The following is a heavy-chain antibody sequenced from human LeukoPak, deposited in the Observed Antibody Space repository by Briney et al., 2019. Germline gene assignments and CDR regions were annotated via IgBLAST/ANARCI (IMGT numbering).Heavy chain of an antibody. Sequence: ASVKVSCKASGYTFTSYYMHWVRQAPGQGLEWMGIINPSGGSTSYAQKFQGSVTMTRDTSTSTVYMELSSLRSEGTAVYYCARDSIVAAEYFQHWGQGTLVTVSS. CDR2: INPSGGST. D-gene: IGHD1-26*01. CDR1: GYTFTSYY. CDR3: ARDSIVAAEYFQH. V-gene: IGHV1-46*01. J-gene: IGHJ1*01.